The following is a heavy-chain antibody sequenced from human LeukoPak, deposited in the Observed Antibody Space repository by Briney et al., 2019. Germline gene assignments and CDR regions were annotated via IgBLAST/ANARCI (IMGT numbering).Heavy chain of an antibody. Sequence: GGSLRLSCAASGFTFDGYGMSWVRQAPGKGLEWVSGINWDGGSTGYADSVKGRFTISRDNAKNSLYLQMNSLRAEDTALYYCARDGHSSSWYGDYWGQGTLVTVSS. J-gene: IGHJ4*02. CDR1: GFTFDGYG. D-gene: IGHD6-13*01. CDR3: ARDGHSSSWYGDY. V-gene: IGHV3-20*04. CDR2: INWDGGST.